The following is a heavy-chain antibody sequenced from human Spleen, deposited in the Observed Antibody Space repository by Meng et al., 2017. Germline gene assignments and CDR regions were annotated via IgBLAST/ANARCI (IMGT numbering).Heavy chain of an antibody. CDR2: INHSGST. J-gene: IGHJ6*02. CDR3: ARVGYYYYAMDV. CDR1: GGSFSGYY. V-gene: IGHV4-34*01. Sequence: LETLSLTCAVYGGSFSGYYWSWIRQPPGKGLEWIGEINHSGSTNYNPSLKSRVTISVDTSKNQFSLKLSSVTAADTAVYYCARVGYYYYAMDVWGQGTTVTVSS. D-gene: IGHD1-26*01.